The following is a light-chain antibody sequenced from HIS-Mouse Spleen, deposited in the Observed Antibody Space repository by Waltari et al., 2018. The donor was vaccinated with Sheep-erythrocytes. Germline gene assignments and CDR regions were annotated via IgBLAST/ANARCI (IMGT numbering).Light chain of an antibody. J-gene: IGLJ3*02. CDR3: CSYAGSSTPWV. Sequence: QSALTQPASVSGSPGQSITISCTGTSSAVGSYNLVSWSHQHPGKAPKLMIYEGSKRPSGVSNRFSGSKSGNTASLTISGLQAEDEADYYCCSYAGSSTPWVFGGGTKLTVL. V-gene: IGLV2-23*01. CDR2: EGS. CDR1: SSAVGSYNL.